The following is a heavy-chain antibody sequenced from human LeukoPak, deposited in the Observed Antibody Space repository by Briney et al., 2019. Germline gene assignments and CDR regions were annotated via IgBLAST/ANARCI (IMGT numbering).Heavy chain of an antibody. Sequence: GGSLRLSCAASGFTVSSNYMSWVRQAPGKGLEWVSVIYSGGSTYYADSVKGRFTISRDNSKNTLNLQMNSLRAEDTAVYYCARVGSGWLTFDYWGQGTLVTVSS. CDR2: IYSGGST. CDR1: GFTVSSNY. V-gene: IGHV3-53*01. CDR3: ARVGSGWLTFDY. J-gene: IGHJ4*02. D-gene: IGHD6-19*01.